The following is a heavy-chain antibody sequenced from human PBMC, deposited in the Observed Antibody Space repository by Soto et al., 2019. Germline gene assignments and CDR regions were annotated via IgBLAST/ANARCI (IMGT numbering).Heavy chain of an antibody. CDR2: ICYSGRT. Sequence: SYTLCLTCTVSGGSISSYYWSWIRQPPGKGLEWIGYICYSGRTNYNPSLKSRVTISVDTSKNQFSLKLSSVTAADTAVYYCARASRYDFWSGYYLFDYWGQGTLVTVSS. CDR1: GGSISSYY. J-gene: IGHJ4*02. CDR3: ARASRYDFWSGYYLFDY. D-gene: IGHD3-3*01. V-gene: IGHV4-59*01.